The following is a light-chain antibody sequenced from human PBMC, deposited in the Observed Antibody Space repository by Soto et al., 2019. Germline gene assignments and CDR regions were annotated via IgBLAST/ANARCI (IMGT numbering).Light chain of an antibody. CDR3: QQYQNWPPWT. CDR1: QSVNSN. Sequence: EIVMTQSPATLSLSPGGRATLSCRASQSVNSNLAWYQQKPGQSPRLLIHGASTRSTGIPARFSGSGSGTEFTLTISSLQSEDFAVYYCQQYQNWPPWTFGQGTKVEI. CDR2: GAS. J-gene: IGKJ1*01. V-gene: IGKV3-15*01.